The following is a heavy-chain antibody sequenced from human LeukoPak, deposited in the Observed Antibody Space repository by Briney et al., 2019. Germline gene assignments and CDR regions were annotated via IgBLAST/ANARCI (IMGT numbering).Heavy chain of an antibody. Sequence: GGSLRLSCVASGFTFSSDAMSWVRQAPGKGLEWVSSISGSGGYTYYADSVKGRFTISRDNSKNTLYLQMNSLRAEDTAVYYCARGQYYFGTGFDKGVFDYWGQGTLVTVSS. D-gene: IGHD3/OR15-3a*01. CDR2: ISGSGGYT. J-gene: IGHJ4*02. CDR3: ARGQYYFGTGFDKGVFDY. V-gene: IGHV3-23*01. CDR1: GFTFSSDA.